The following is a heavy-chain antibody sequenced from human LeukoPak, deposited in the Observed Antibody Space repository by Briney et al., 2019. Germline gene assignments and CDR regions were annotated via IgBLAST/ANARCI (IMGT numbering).Heavy chain of an antibody. CDR2: IYYSGST. J-gene: IGHJ4*02. D-gene: IGHD7-27*01. CDR3: ARTGSWGDYFDY. V-gene: IGHV4-39*07. Sequence: PSETLSLTCTVSGGSISSSSYYWGWIRQPPGKGLEWIGSIYYSGSTYYNPSLKSRVTISVDTSKNQFSLKLSSVTAADTAVYYCARTGSWGDYFDYWGQGTLVTVSS. CDR1: GGSISSSSYY.